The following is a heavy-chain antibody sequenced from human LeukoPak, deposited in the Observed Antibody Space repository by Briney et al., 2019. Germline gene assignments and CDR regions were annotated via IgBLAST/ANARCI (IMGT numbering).Heavy chain of an antibody. CDR3: AKTLRDLEWLTGELDV. D-gene: IGHD3-3*01. J-gene: IGHJ6*02. CDR1: GFSFDNYA. CDR2: IGGSGSDT. V-gene: IGHV3-23*01. Sequence: GGPLRLSCAASGFSFDNYAMSWVRQTPGKGLEWVSAIGGSGSDTSYTDSVKGRFTISRDNSKSTLYLQMNSLRAEDTAVYHCAKTLRDLEWLTGELDVWGQGTAVTVSS.